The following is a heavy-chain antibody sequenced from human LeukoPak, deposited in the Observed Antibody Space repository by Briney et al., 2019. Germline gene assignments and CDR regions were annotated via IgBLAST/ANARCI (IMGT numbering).Heavy chain of an antibody. D-gene: IGHD3-22*01. Sequence: EASVKVSCKTSGYTFTSYGISWVRQAPGQGLEWMGWISAYNGNTNYAQKLQGRVTMTTDTSTSTAYMELRSLRSDDTAVYYCAREGDSSGYYWWYFELWGRDTLVTVSS. CDR3: AREGDSSGYYWWYFEL. CDR1: GYTFTSYG. V-gene: IGHV1-18*01. CDR2: ISAYNGNT. J-gene: IGHJ2*01.